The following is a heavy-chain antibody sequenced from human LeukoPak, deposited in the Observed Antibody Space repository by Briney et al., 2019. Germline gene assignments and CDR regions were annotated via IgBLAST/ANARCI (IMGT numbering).Heavy chain of an antibody. CDR2: IYSGGST. CDR3: ARAGYCSGGSCYGARRNWYFDL. J-gene: IGHJ2*01. CDR1: GFTVSSNY. Sequence: GGPLRLSCAASGFTVSSNYMSWVRQAPGKGLEWVSVIYSGGSTYYADSMKGRFTISRDNSKNTLYLQMNSLRAEDTAVYYCARAGYCSGGSCYGARRNWYFDLWGRGTLVTVSS. D-gene: IGHD2-15*01. V-gene: IGHV3-53*01.